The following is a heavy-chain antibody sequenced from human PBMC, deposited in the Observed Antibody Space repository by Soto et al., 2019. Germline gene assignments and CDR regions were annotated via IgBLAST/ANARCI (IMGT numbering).Heavy chain of an antibody. Sequence: ASVKVSCKASGYTFTSYGISWVRQAPGQGLEWMGWISAYNGNTNYAQKLQGRVTMTTDTSTSTAYMELRSLRSGDTAVYYCAGVTGIAAAGTGWFDPWGQGTLVTVSS. CDR1: GYTFTSYG. CDR2: ISAYNGNT. CDR3: AGVTGIAAAGTGWFDP. J-gene: IGHJ5*02. D-gene: IGHD6-13*01. V-gene: IGHV1-18*01.